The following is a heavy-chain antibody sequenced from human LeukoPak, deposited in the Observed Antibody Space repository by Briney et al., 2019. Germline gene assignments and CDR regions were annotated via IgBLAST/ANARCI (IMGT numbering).Heavy chain of an antibody. CDR2: IKSKPNGGTT. D-gene: IGHD3-16*01. J-gene: IGHJ4*02. V-gene: IGHV3-15*01. CDR3: ATGGYYFDY. Sequence: GGSLRLSCAGSGFTFSNAWMNWVRQVPGKGLEWVGRIKSKPNGGTTDYAAPVKGRFSTSRDDSKNTVYVQMNSLKTEDTAVYYCATGGYYFDYWGQGTLVTVSS. CDR1: GFTFSNAW.